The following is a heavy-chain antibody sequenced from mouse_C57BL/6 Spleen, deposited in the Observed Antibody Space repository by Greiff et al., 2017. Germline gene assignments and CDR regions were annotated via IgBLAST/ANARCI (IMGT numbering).Heavy chain of an antibody. CDR3: ARKEGYDDYGEFAY. J-gene: IGHJ3*01. CDR2: IDPSDSYT. D-gene: IGHD2-3*01. Sequence: QVQLKQSGAELVKPGASVKLSCKASGYTFTSYWMQWVKQRPGQGLEWIGEIDPSDSYTNYNQKFKGKATLTVDTASSTAYMQLSSLTSEDSAVYYCARKEGYDDYGEFAYWGQGTLVTVSA. CDR1: GYTFTSYW. V-gene: IGHV1-50*01.